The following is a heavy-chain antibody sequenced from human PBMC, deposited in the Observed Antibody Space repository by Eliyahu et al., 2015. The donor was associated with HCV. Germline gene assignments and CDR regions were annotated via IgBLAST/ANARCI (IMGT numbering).Heavy chain of an antibody. CDR2: IGWDDDK. CDR3: ARMAILRGVPSYFDY. CDR1: GFSLSTSGVC. Sequence: QVTLRESGPALVKPTQTLTLTCTFSGFSLSTSGVCVSWIRQPPGKALEWLALIGWDDDKYYSTSLKTRLTISKDTSKNQVVLTMTNMDPVDTATYYCARMAILRGVPSYFDYWGQGTLVTVSS. J-gene: IGHJ4*02. V-gene: IGHV2-70*01. D-gene: IGHD3-10*01.